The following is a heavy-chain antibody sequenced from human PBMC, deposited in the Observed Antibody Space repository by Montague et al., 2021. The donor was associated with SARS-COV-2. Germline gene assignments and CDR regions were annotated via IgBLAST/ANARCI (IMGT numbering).Heavy chain of an antibody. CDR2: TYYRSKWYN. J-gene: IGHJ6*02. CDR3: ARGDEEQWLVHYYYYGMDV. CDR1: GDTVSRNSAA. D-gene: IGHD6-19*01. Sequence: CLISGDTVSRNSAAWNWIRQSPSRGLEWLGRTYYRSKWYNDYAVSVKSRITINPDTSKNQFSLQLNSVTPEDTAVYYCARGDEEQWLVHYYYYGMDVWGQGTTVTVSS. V-gene: IGHV6-1*01.